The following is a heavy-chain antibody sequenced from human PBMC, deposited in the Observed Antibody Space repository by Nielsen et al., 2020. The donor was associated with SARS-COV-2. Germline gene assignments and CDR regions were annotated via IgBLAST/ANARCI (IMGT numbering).Heavy chain of an antibody. D-gene: IGHD6-13*01. CDR1: GFTFSSYT. J-gene: IGHJ4*02. CDR3: VKAGSISWYDY. V-gene: IGHV3-23*01. Sequence: GGSLRLSCAASGFTFSSYTMGWVRQPPGKGLEWVSDINGSGGRTYYTDSVKGRFTISRDNSKNTLYLQMNSLSDDDTAIYYCVKAGSISWYDYWGQGTLITVSS. CDR2: INGSGGRT.